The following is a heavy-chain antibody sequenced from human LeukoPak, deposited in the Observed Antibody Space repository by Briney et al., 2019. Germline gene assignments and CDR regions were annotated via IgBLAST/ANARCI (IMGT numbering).Heavy chain of an antibody. D-gene: IGHD3-9*01. CDR3: ARGGTYYDILAGYYPLDY. CDR2: IYYSGST. V-gene: IGHV4-59*01. Sequence: SETLSLTCTDSGGSIITYYWSWIRQPPGKGLEWIGYIYYSGSTNYNPSLKSRVTISADTSKNQFSLKLSSVTAADTAVYYCARGGTYYDILAGYYPLDYWGQGTLVTVSS. CDR1: GGSIITYY. J-gene: IGHJ4*02.